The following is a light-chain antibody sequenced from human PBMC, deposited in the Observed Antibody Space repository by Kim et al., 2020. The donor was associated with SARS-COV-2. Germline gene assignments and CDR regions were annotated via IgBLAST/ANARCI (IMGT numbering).Light chain of an antibody. Sequence: PASISCKSSQSLLHSNGYNYVDWYLQQPGQSPRLLIYLGSSRASGVPDRFSGGGSGTDFTLEISRVEAEDVGMYYCMQALQSPLTFGGGTKVDIK. CDR2: LGS. V-gene: IGKV2-28*01. CDR1: QSLLHSNGYNY. J-gene: IGKJ4*01. CDR3: MQALQSPLT.